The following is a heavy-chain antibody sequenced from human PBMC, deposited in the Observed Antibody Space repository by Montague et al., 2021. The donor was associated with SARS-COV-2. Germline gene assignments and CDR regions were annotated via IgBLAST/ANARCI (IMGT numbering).Heavy chain of an antibody. D-gene: IGHD3-10*01. CDR3: AKDATIFWFERGRGTFDY. CDR2: ISYDGSIQ. V-gene: IGHV3-30*18. Sequence: SLRLSCAASGFTFNNFGMHWVRQAPGQGLEWVAVISYDGSIQYYADSVKGRFTISRDWSKSTLFLQMSSLRPEDTAVYYCAKDATIFWFERGRGTFDYRGRGTLVAVSS. J-gene: IGHJ4*02. CDR1: GFTFNNFG.